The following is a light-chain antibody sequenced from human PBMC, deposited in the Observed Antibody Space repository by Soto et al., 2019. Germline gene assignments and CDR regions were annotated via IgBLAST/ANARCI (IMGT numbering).Light chain of an antibody. Sequence: EIVLTQSPGTLSLSPGERATLSSRASQRVSSSYLAWYQQKPGQAPRLLIYGASSRATGIPDRFSGSGSGTDFTLTISRLDPEDFAVYYCHQYDSSPLTFGGGTKVEI. CDR1: QRVSSSY. CDR3: HQYDSSPLT. CDR2: GAS. V-gene: IGKV3-20*01. J-gene: IGKJ4*01.